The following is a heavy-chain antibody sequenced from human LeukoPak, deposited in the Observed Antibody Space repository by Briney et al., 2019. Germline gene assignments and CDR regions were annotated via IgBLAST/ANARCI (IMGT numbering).Heavy chain of an antibody. D-gene: IGHD6-19*01. Sequence: ASVKVSCKASGYTFTSYGISWVRQAPGQGLEWMGWISAYNGNTNYAQKLQGRVTMTTDTSTSTAYMELRSLRSDDTAVYYCARDIRGIAVAGTPYYYYYMDVWGKGTTVTVSS. V-gene: IGHV1-18*01. CDR3: ARDIRGIAVAGTPYYYYYMDV. CDR2: ISAYNGNT. J-gene: IGHJ6*03. CDR1: GYTFTSYG.